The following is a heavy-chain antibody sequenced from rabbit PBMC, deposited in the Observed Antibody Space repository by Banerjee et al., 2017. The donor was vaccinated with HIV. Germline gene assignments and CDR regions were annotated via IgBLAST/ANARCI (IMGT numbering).Heavy chain of an antibody. CDR2: IDPIFRSA. CDR1: GFDFSTYG. D-gene: IGHD4-2*01. Sequence: EESGGGLVTPGGNLTLTCTASGFDFSTYGVSWVRQAPGKGLEWIGYIDPIFRSAYYASWVNGRFTISSHNAQNTLYLQLNSLTAADTATYFCARDRDWTLDLWGPGTLVTVS. V-gene: IGHV1S36*01. CDR3: ARDRDWTLDL. J-gene: IGHJ4*01.